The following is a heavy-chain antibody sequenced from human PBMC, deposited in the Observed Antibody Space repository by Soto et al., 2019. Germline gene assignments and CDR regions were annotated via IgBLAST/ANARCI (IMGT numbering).Heavy chain of an antibody. CDR1: GYTLTTYG. D-gene: IGHD2-15*01. J-gene: IGHJ4*02. V-gene: IGHV1-18*01. CDR2: ISAYNGKN. CDR3: ARGPPTSCSGGSCYSHYFDY. Sequence: QVQLVQSGAEVKKPGASMKVSCKASGYTLTTYGISWVRQAPGQGLEWMGRISAYNGKNNYAQKFQGRVTMTTDTSTSIAYMELRSLRSDDTAVYYCARGPPTSCSGGSCYSHYFDYWGQGTLVTVSS.